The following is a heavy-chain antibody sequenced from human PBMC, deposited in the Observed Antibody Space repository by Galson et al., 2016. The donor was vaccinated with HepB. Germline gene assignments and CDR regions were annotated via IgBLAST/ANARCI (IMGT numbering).Heavy chain of an antibody. J-gene: IGHJ5*01. Sequence: SLRLSCAGSGFPFDDYAMHWVRQPPGKGLEWVSGVSYNSDTIDYAASVKGRFTASRDNAKNTLYLEMTGLRTEDTALYYWVKDTAKCPTFNWFDFWGQGTLVLVSS. CDR1: GFPFDDYA. CDR3: VKDTAKCPTFNWFDF. CDR2: VSYNSDTI. V-gene: IGHV3-9*01.